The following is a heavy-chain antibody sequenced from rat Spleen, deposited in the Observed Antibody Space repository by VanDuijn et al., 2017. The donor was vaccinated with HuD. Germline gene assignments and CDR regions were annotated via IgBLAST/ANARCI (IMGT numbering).Heavy chain of an antibody. Sequence: QVQLKESGPGLMQPSETLSLTCTVSGLSLGSNGVGWVRQPLGKGLEWMGGIWGDGSTNYNSALKSRLSISRDTSKSQVFLKMNSLQTEDTAIYFCTRPNYGLDHFDYWGQGVMVTVSS. J-gene: IGHJ2*01. V-gene: IGHV2-72*01. CDR2: IWGDGST. CDR3: TRPNYGLDHFDY. CDR1: GLSLGSNG. D-gene: IGHD1-6*01.